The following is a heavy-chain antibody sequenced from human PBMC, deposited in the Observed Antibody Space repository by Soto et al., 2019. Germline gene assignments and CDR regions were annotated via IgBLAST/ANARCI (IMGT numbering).Heavy chain of an antibody. Sequence: ASVKVSCKASGYTFTGYYMHWVRQAPGQGLEWMGWINPNSGGTNYAQKFQGWVTMTRDTSISTAYMELSRLRSDDTAVYYCASSTIFGVAAPFDYWGQGTLVTVS. J-gene: IGHJ4*02. V-gene: IGHV1-2*04. CDR3: ASSTIFGVAAPFDY. D-gene: IGHD3-3*01. CDR2: INPNSGGT. CDR1: GYTFTGYY.